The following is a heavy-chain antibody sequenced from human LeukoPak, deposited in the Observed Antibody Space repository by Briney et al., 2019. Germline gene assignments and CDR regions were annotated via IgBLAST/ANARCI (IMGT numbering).Heavy chain of an antibody. D-gene: IGHD3-22*01. CDR1: GGSISSYY. Sequence: PSETLSLTCTVSGGSISSYYWSWIRQPPGKGLEWIGYIYYSGSTNYNPSLKSRVTISVDTSKNQFSLKLSSVTAADTAVYYCAGTYYYDSSGYFDYWGQGILVTVSS. CDR3: AGTYYYDSSGYFDY. V-gene: IGHV4-59*01. J-gene: IGHJ4*02. CDR2: IYYSGST.